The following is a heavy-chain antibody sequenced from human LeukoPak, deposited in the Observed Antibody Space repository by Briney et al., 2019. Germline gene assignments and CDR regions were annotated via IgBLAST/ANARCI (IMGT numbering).Heavy chain of an antibody. Sequence: PGGSLRLSCAASGFTFSSYEMNWVRQAPGKGLEWVSYISSSGSTIYYADSVKGRFTISRDNAKNSLYLQMNSLRAKDTAVYYCAGGRSGYYYFGAFDIWGQGTMVTVSS. CDR2: ISSSGSTI. CDR1: GFTFSSYE. J-gene: IGHJ3*02. D-gene: IGHD3-22*01. CDR3: AGGRSGYYYFGAFDI. V-gene: IGHV3-48*03.